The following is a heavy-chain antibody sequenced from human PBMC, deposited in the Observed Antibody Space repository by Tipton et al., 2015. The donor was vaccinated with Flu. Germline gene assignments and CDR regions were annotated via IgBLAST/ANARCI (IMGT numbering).Heavy chain of an antibody. J-gene: IGHJ4*02. V-gene: IGHV4-4*07. CDR2: IYTSGST. CDR1: GGSISSYY. Sequence: TLSLTCTVSGGSISSYYWSWIRQPAGKGLEWIGRIYTSGSTNYNPSLKSRVTMSVDTSKNQFSLKLRSMTDADTAVYYCAREFYYDNSGYSEFRGFFDYWGQGTLVTVSS. D-gene: IGHD3-22*01. CDR3: AREFYYDNSGYSEFRGFFDY.